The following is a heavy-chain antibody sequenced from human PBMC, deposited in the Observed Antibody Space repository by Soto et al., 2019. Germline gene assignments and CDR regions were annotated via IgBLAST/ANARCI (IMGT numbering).Heavy chain of an antibody. CDR2: ISAYNGNT. D-gene: IGHD5-12*01. Sequence: ASVKVSCKASGYTFTSCGISCVRQAPGQGLEWMGWISAYNGNTNYAQKLQGRVTMTTDTSTSTAYMELRSLRSDDTAVYYCARETKMATIGYWGQGTLVTVSS. J-gene: IGHJ4*02. V-gene: IGHV1-18*01. CDR3: ARETKMATIGY. CDR1: GYTFTSCG.